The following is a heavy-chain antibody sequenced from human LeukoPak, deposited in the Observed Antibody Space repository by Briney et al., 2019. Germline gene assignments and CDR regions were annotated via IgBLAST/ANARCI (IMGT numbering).Heavy chain of an antibody. V-gene: IGHV4-61*01. CDR2: IYYSGST. CDR3: ARVYEVGAQAFDY. D-gene: IGHD1-26*01. CDR1: GGSISSGYY. J-gene: IGHJ4*02. Sequence: PSETLSLTCTVSGGSISSGYYWSWIRQPPGQGLEWIGYIYYSGSTNYNPSLKSRVTISVDTSKNQFSLKLSSVTAADTAVYYCARVYEVGAQAFDYWGQGTLVTVSS.